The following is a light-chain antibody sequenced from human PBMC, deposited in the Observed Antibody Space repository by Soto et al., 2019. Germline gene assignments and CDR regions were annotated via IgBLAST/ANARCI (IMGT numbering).Light chain of an antibody. J-gene: IGKJ2*01. V-gene: IGKV3D-15*01. Sequence: EIVRTQSPATLSVSPGERATLSCRARQSVTTSLAWYQQKPGQAPRLLIYHASTRATGVPARFSGSGSGTDFTLTISSLQSEYFAVYYCQQYKNWPPEYTFGQGTKLEIK. CDR2: HAS. CDR3: QQYKNWPPEYT. CDR1: QSVTTS.